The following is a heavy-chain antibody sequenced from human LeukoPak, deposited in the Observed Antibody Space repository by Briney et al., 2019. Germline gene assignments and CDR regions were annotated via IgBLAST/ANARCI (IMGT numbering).Heavy chain of an antibody. V-gene: IGHV3-23*01. D-gene: IGHD4-23*01. CDR3: AKVDRDYAGNSLYYYYGMDV. J-gene: IGHJ6*01. CDR1: GFTFNNYA. Sequence: PGGSLRLSCAASGFTFNNYAMSWVPQAPGKGLEWVSTISGSGGSTYYADSVKGRFTISRDNSKNTLYLQMNSLRAEDTAVYYCAKVDRDYAGNSLYYYYGMDVWGQGTTVTVSS. CDR2: ISGSGGST.